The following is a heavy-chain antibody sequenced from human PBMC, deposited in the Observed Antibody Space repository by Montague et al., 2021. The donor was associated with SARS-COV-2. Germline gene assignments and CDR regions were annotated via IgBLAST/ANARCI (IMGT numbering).Heavy chain of an antibody. J-gene: IGHJ4*02. D-gene: IGHD3-10*01. V-gene: IGHV3-21*01. CDR3: ARGIRITMVRGVTIDY. Sequence: SLRLSCAASGFTFSSYSMNWVRQAPGKGLEWVSSISSSSYIYYADSVKXRCTISRDNAKNSLYLQMNSLRAEDTAVYYCARGIRITMVRGVTIDYWGQGTLVTVSS. CDR1: GFTFSSYS. CDR2: ISSSSYI.